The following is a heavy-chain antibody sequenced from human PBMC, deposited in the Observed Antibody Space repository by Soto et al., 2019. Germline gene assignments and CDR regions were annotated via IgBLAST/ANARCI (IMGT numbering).Heavy chain of an antibody. J-gene: IGHJ3*02. CDR3: ARVGGGYQLLHAFDI. CDR1: GFTFSSYS. Sequence: EVQLVESGGGLVQPGRSLRLSCAASGFTFSSYSMNWVRQAPGKGLEWVSSISSSSSYIYYADSVKGRFTISRDNAKNSLYLQMNSLRAEDTAVYYCARVGGGYQLLHAFDIWGQGTMVTVSS. D-gene: IGHD2-2*01. CDR2: ISSSSSYI. V-gene: IGHV3-21*01.